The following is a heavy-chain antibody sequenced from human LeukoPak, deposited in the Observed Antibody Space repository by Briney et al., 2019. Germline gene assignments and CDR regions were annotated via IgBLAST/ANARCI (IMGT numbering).Heavy chain of an antibody. CDR3: SGYAYYSDYYYMDV. J-gene: IGHJ6*03. Sequence: ASVKVSCKASGGTFSSYAISWVRQAPGQGLEWMGGIIPIFGTANYAQKFQGRVTITADKSTSTAYMELSSLRSEDTAVYCCSGYAYYSDYYYMDVWGKGTTVTVSS. D-gene: IGHD5-12*01. V-gene: IGHV1-69*06. CDR1: GGTFSSYA. CDR2: IIPIFGTA.